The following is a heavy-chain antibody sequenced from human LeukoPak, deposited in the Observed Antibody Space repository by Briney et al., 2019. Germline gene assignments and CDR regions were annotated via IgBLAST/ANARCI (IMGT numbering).Heavy chain of an antibody. CDR2: INWNGAST. J-gene: IGHJ6*03. CDR3: ARAVCPTIKFCDSSYFMDV. CDR1: GFSFDDLG. Sequence: PGGSLRLSCAASGFSFDDLGMTWVRQVPGKGLERVAGINWNGASTGYADSVRGRFTISRDNAKNSLYLQMNSLRAEDTALYYCARAVCPTIKFCDSSYFMDVWGKGTTVNVS. D-gene: IGHD6-6*01. V-gene: IGHV3-20*04.